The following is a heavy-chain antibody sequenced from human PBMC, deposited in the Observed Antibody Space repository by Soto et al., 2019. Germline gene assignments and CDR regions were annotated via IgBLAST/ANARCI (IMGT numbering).Heavy chain of an antibody. CDR3: AGDVYGGNPRYYFDS. D-gene: IGHD4-17*01. J-gene: IGHJ4*02. CDR2: ICSRSVYI. V-gene: IGHV3-21*02. Sequence: EVELVESGGDLVKPGGSLRLSCAASGFTFSGRTMNWVRQAPGKGLEWVSSICSRSVYIYYADSVKGRFTISRDNAKNLLYLEMDSLRAEDTAVYYCAGDVYGGNPRYYFDSWGQGTLVTVSS. CDR1: GFTFSGRT.